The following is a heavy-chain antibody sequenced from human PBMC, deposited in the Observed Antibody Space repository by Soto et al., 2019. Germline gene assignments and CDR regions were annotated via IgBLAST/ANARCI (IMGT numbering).Heavy chain of an antibody. J-gene: IGHJ4*02. CDR2: IIPILGAP. D-gene: IGHD2-21*02. V-gene: IGHV1-69*10. CDR3: ATVFGGNSGPVF. CDR1: GGSFSSHG. Sequence: SVKVSCKASGGSFSSHGINWVRQAPGHGLEWMGEIIPILGAPYYAQRFQGRVTVFADRSTNTAYMELSNLTSDDTALYYCATVFGGNSGPVFWGQGTQVTVSS.